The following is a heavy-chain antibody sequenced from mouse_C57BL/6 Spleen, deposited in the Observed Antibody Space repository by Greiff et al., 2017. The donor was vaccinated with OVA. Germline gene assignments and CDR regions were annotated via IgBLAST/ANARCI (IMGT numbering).Heavy chain of an antibody. CDR1: GFTFTDYY. CDR2: IRNKANGYTT. D-gene: IGHD1-1*01. CDR3: ARYYYGSSYYAMDY. Sequence: EVQVVESGGGLVQPGGSLSLSCAASGFTFTDYYMSWVRQPPGKALEWLGFIRNKANGYTTEYNASVKGRFTISRDNSQSILYLQMNALSAEDSATYYCARYYYGSSYYAMDYWGQGTSVTVSS. V-gene: IGHV7-3*01. J-gene: IGHJ4*01.